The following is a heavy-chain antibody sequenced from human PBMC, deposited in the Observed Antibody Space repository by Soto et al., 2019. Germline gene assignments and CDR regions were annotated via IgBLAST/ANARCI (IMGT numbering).Heavy chain of an antibody. CDR3: ARGVGATEYYYGMDV. CDR2: INPNSGGT. D-gene: IGHD1-26*01. Sequence: QVQLVQSGAEVKKPGASVKVSCKASVYTFTGYYMHWVRQAPGQGLEWMGWINPNSGGTNYAQKFQGWVTMTRDTSLSTAYMELSRLRSDDTAVYYCARGVGATEYYYGMDVWGQGTTVTVSS. V-gene: IGHV1-2*04. J-gene: IGHJ6*02. CDR1: VYTFTGYY.